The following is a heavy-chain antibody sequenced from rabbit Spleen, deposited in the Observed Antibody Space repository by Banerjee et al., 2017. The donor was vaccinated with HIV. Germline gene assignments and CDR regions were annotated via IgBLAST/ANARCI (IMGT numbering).Heavy chain of an antibody. Sequence: QEQLVESGGGLVQPEGSLTLTCKASGFTLSSSDYMCWVRQAPGKGLEWIGCIVAGSSGTTYYASWAKGRFTISKTSSTTVTLRMTSLTATDTATYFCARDLVGVIGWNFYLWGPGTLVTVS. CDR1: GFTLSSSDY. V-gene: IGHV1S45*01. J-gene: IGHJ4*01. CDR3: ARDLVGVIGWNFYL. D-gene: IGHD1-1*01. CDR2: IVAGSSGTT.